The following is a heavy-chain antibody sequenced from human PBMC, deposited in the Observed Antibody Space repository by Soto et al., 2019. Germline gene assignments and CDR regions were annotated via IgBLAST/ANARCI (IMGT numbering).Heavy chain of an antibody. D-gene: IGHD6-19*01. CDR3: ARDARIAVAGIGTDGIRGYFDY. CDR2: ISYDGSNK. Sequence: GGSLRLSCAASGFTFSSYAMHWVRQAPGKGLEWVAVISYDGSNKYYADSVKGRFTISRDNSKNTLYLQMNSLRAEDTAVYYCARDARIAVAGIGTDGIRGYFDYWGQGTLVTVSS. J-gene: IGHJ4*02. V-gene: IGHV3-30-3*01. CDR1: GFTFSSYA.